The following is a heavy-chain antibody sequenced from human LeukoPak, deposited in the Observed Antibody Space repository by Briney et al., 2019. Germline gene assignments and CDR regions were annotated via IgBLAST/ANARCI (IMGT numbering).Heavy chain of an antibody. CDR3: ARDRYGDYPRGY. V-gene: IGHV1-18*01. Sequence: ASVKVSCKASGYTFTSYGISWVRQAPGQGLEWMGWISTYNGNTNYAQKPQGRVTMTTDTSTSTAYMELRSLRSDDTAVYYCARDRYGDYPRGYWGQGTLVTVSS. J-gene: IGHJ4*02. CDR2: ISTYNGNT. CDR1: GYTFTSYG. D-gene: IGHD4-17*01.